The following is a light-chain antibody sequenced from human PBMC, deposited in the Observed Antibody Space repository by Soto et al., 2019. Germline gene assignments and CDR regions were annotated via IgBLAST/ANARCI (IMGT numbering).Light chain of an antibody. CDR1: QYISNY. V-gene: IGKV1-39*01. CDR2: TAS. CDR3: QQSYSTPPT. J-gene: IGKJ2*01. Sequence: DIKMTQSPSSLSASVGDRVTITCRASQYISNYLNCYQQKSGTAPKLLIHTASTLQSGVPSRFSGRGSGPDFTLPISSVQPDDFAIYFCQQSYSTPPTFGQGTTLEIK.